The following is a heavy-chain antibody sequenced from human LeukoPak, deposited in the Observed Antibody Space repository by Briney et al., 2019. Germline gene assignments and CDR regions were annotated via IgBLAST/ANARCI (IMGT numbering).Heavy chain of an antibody. D-gene: IGHD1-26*01. J-gene: IGHJ4*02. CDR3: AKDRGAWNNGAFDY. CDR1: GFTFDDYA. CDR2: ISWNSGSI. Sequence: GGSLRLSCAASGFTFDDYAMHWVRQAPGKGLEWVSGISWNSGSIGYADSGKGRFTISRDNAENSLYLQMNSLRPEDTALYYCAKDRGAWNNGAFDYWGQGTLVTVSS. V-gene: IGHV3-9*01.